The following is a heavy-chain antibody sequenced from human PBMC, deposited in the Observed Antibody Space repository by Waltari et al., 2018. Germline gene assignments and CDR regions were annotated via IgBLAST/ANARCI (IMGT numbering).Heavy chain of an antibody. CDR3: AREWAMSRSYYYYYGMDV. V-gene: IGHV1-3*01. Sequence: QVQLVQSGAEVKKPGASVKVSCKASGYTFTSYAMHWVRQAPGQRLEWMGWINAGNGNTKYSQKFQGRVTITRDTSASTAYMELSSLRSEDTAVYYCAREWAMSRSYYYYYGMDVWGQGTTVTVSS. CDR1: GYTFTSYA. D-gene: IGHD1-26*01. J-gene: IGHJ6*02. CDR2: INAGNGNT.